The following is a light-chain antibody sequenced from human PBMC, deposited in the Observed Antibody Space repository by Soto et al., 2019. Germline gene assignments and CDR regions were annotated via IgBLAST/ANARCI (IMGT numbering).Light chain of an antibody. CDR1: QSVRNSY. Sequence: DIVLMQSPCTLSLSPGERATLSCSASQSVRNSYLAWYQQKPGQAPRLLIYDASNRATGIPARFSGSGSGTDFTLTISSLESEDFAVYYCQQRSNWEVTFGQGTRLEIK. V-gene: IGKV3D-20*02. CDR2: DAS. J-gene: IGKJ5*01. CDR3: QQRSNWEVT.